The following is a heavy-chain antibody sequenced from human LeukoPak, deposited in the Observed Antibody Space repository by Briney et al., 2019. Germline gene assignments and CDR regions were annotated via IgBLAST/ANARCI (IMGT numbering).Heavy chain of an antibody. CDR3: TRDHGTIFGVIDPAFDS. J-gene: IGHJ4*02. D-gene: IGHD3-3*01. CDR1: GYTFTDYY. Sequence: ASVKVSCQASGYTFTDYYMHWVRQAPGQGLEWMGWINPNSGGTNYAQNFQGRVTMTRDTSINTAYMELTSLTSDDTAVYYCTRDHGTIFGVIDPAFDSWGQGALVTVSS. CDR2: INPNSGGT. V-gene: IGHV1-2*02.